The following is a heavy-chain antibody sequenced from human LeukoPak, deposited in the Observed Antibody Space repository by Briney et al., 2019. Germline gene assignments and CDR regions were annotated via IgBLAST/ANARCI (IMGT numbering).Heavy chain of an antibody. J-gene: IGHJ4*02. CDR2: IYYSGST. CDR3: ARVFDGWDDFSVDY. D-gene: IGHD3-9*01. V-gene: IGHV4-39*07. Sequence: TSETLSLTCTVSGGSISSSSYYWGWIRQPPGKGLEWIGSIYYSGSTYYNPSLKSRVTISVDTSKNQFSLKLSSVTAADTAVYYCARVFDGWDDFSVDYWGQGTLVTVSS. CDR1: GGSISSSSYY.